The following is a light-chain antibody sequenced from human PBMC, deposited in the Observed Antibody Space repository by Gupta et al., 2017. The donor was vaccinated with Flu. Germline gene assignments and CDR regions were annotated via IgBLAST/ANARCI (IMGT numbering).Light chain of an antibody. Sequence: GTLSLSPGHTDTLYCKVSQKIQDNYLAWYPARPGQSPRLLLYGAFTRATDIPDKFSGSGSGTDFTLTITRLEPEDSAVYSCQQYRGSPSTFGLGTKLEIK. J-gene: IGKJ2*01. CDR3: QQYRGSPST. CDR2: GAF. CDR1: QKIQDNY. V-gene: IGKV3-20*01.